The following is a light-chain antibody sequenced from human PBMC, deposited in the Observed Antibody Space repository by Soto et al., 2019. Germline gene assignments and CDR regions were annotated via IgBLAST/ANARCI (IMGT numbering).Light chain of an antibody. V-gene: IGLV2-11*01. J-gene: IGLJ1*01. CDR2: DVS. Sequence: QSALTQPRSVSGSPGQSVTISCTGTSSDVGGYNYVSWYQQHPDKAPKLMIYDVSKRPSGVPDRFSGSKSGNTASLTISGLRAEDEADYYRCSYVGSYTYVFGTGTKVTVL. CDR1: SSDVGGYNY. CDR3: CSYVGSYTYV.